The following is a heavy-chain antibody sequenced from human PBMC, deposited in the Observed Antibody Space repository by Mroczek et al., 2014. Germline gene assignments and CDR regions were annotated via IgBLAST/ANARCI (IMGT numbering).Heavy chain of an antibody. CDR1: GYTFTGYY. V-gene: IGHV1-2*02. D-gene: IGHD2-2*02. J-gene: IGHJ4*03. Sequence: QVQLVESGAEVKKPGASVKVSCKASGYTFTGYYMHWVRQAPGQGLEWMGWINPNSGGTNYAQKFQGRVTMTRDTSISTAYMELSRLRSDDTAVYYCARDRVPAAIGAAAGTLPFDYWGPGNPWSPVSS. CDR2: INPNSGGT. CDR3: ARDRVPAAIGAAAGTLPFDY.